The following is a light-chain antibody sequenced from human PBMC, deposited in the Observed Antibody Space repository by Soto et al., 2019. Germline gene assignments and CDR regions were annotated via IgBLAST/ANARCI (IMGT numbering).Light chain of an antibody. CDR3: QHYNSYPEA. CDR2: KES. J-gene: IGKJ1*01. V-gene: IGKV1-5*03. Sequence: DIQINQSPSTLSGSLGDRVTINCWACQTISSWLAWYKKKQGKEPKLMIYKESTLKSVVQSRVIVIGSWTEFTFNLSSLQPDDLSTYYCQHYNSYPEALGQGTKVDI. CDR1: QTISSW.